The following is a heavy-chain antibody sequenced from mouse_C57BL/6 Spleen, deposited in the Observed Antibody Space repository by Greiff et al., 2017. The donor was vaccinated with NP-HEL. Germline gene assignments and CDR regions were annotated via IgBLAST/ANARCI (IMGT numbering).Heavy chain of an antibody. J-gene: IGHJ1*03. V-gene: IGHV1-53*01. Sequence: QVQLQQPGTELVKPGASVKLSCKASGYTFTSYWMHWVKQRPGQGLEWIGNINPSNGGTNYNEKFKSKATLTVDKSSSTAYMQLSSLTSEDSAVYYCARFITTVVDWDFDVWGTGTAVTVAS. CDR3: ARFITTVVDWDFDV. CDR1: GYTFTSYW. CDR2: INPSNGGT. D-gene: IGHD1-1*01.